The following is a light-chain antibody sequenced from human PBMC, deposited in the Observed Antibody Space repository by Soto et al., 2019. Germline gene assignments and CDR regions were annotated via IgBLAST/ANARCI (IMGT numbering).Light chain of an antibody. V-gene: IGLV2-8*01. CDR3: SSYTGGNPSYV. Sequence: SVLTQPPSASGSPGQSVTISCTGTSSDVGGYDYVSWYQQHPGKAPKLMIYEVTIRPSGVSDRFSGSKSGNTAALTVSGLQAEDEADYYCSSYTGGNPSYVFGTGTKLTVL. J-gene: IGLJ1*01. CDR1: SSDVGGYDY. CDR2: EVT.